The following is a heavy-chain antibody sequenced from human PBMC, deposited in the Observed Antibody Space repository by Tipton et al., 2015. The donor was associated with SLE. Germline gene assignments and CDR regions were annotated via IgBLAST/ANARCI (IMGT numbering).Heavy chain of an antibody. CDR3: ANLYYDFWSGYLQDAFDI. CDR1: GFTFGSYW. CDR2: IKQDGSEK. J-gene: IGHJ3*02. D-gene: IGHD3-3*01. V-gene: IGHV3-7*01. Sequence: SLRLSCATSGFTFGSYWMTWVRQAPGKGLEWVANIKQDGSEKYYVDSVKGRFTISRDNAKNSLYLQMNSLRAEDTAVYYCANLYYDFWSGYLQDAFDIWGQGTMVTVSS.